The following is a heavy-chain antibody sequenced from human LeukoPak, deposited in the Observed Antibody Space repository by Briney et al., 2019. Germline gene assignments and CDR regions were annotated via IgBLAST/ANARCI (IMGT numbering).Heavy chain of an antibody. Sequence: GGSLRLSCAASGFTFSSYWMSWVRLAPGKGLQWVANIKRDGSEKYYVDSLKGRFTISRDNAKNSLYLQMNSLRAEDTAVYYCAPEGYSDSSGYYLQHWGQGTLVTVSS. J-gene: IGHJ1*01. D-gene: IGHD3-22*01. CDR2: IKRDGSEK. CDR1: GFTFSSYW. CDR3: APEGYSDSSGYYLQH. V-gene: IGHV3-7*05.